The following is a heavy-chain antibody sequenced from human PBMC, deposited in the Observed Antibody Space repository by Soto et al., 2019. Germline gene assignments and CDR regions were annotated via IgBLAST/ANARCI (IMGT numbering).Heavy chain of an antibody. Sequence: ASVKVSCKASGYTFTSYAMHWVRQAPGQRLEWMGWINAGNGNTKYSQKFQGRVTITRDTSASTAYMELSGLRSEDTAVYYCAREVAQLELRYEPYFDYWGQGTLVTVSS. J-gene: IGHJ4*02. CDR2: INAGNGNT. V-gene: IGHV1-3*01. D-gene: IGHD1-7*01. CDR1: GYTFTSYA. CDR3: AREVAQLELRYEPYFDY.